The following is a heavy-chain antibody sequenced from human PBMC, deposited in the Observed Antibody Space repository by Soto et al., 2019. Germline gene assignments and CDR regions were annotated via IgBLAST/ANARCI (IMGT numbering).Heavy chain of an antibody. CDR1: GFTFSSYA. D-gene: IGHD6-13*01. J-gene: IGHJ5*02. Sequence: EVQLLASGGGLVHPGGSLRLSCAASGFTFSSYAMNWVRQAPGKGLEWVSALSGSGASTYYADSVKGRFTISRDNSKNTLYLQMNSLRAEDTAVYYCAKGVKAAAGAGSRFDPWGQGTLVTVSS. CDR2: LSGSGAST. V-gene: IGHV3-23*01. CDR3: AKGVKAAAGAGSRFDP.